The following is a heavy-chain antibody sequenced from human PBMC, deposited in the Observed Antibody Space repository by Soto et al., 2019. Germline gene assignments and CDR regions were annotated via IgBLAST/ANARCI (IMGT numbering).Heavy chain of an antibody. V-gene: IGHV3-23*01. CDR3: ARLHPAYYYDSSGYSPNLYYFDY. CDR2: ISGSGGST. D-gene: IGHD3-22*01. J-gene: IGHJ4*02. CDR1: GFTFSSYA. Sequence: GGSLRLSCAASGFTFSSYAMSWVRQAPGKGLEWVSAISGSGGSTYYADSVKGRFTISRDNSKNTLYLQMNSLRAEDTAVYYCARLHPAYYYDSSGYSPNLYYFDYWGQGTLVTVSS.